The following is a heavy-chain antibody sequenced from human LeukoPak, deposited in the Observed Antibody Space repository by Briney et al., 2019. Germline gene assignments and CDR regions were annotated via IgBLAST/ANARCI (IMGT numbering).Heavy chain of an antibody. V-gene: IGHV3-74*01. Sequence: GGSLRLSCAASGFTFSSYWMHWVRQAPGKGLVWVSRINTDGSSTSYADSVKGRFTISRDNAKNSLYLQMNSLRAEDTAVYYCATPSHDSDVWGQGTTVTVSS. CDR3: ATPSHDSDV. CDR1: GFTFSSYW. J-gene: IGHJ6*02. D-gene: IGHD3-3*01. CDR2: INTDGSST.